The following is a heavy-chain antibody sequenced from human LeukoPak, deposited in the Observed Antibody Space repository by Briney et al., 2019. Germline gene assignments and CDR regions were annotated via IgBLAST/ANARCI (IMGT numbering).Heavy chain of an antibody. J-gene: IGHJ5*02. CDR1: GYTFTGYY. CDR3: ARGLLEWLFIGPTGSQRPHNWFDP. D-gene: IGHD3-3*01. CDR2: INPNSGGT. V-gene: IGHV1-2*02. Sequence: ASVKVSCKASGYTFTGYYMHRVRQAPGQGLEWMGWINPNSGGTNHAQKFQGRVTMTRDTSISTAYMELSRLRSDDTAVYYCARGLLEWLFIGPTGSQRPHNWFDPWGQGTLVTVSS.